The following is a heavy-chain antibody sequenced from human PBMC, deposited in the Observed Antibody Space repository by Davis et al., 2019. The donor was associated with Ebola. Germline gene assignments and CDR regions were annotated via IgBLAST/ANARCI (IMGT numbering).Heavy chain of an antibody. Sequence: GESLKISCAASGFTFSSYAMSWVRQAPGKGLEWVSAISGSGGSTYYADSVKGRFTISRDNSKNTLYLQMNSLRAEDTAVYYCARDLQGGNPVDYWGQGTLVTVSS. CDR2: ISGSGGST. CDR1: GFTFSSYA. CDR3: ARDLQGGNPVDY. V-gene: IGHV3-23*01. J-gene: IGHJ4*02. D-gene: IGHD4-23*01.